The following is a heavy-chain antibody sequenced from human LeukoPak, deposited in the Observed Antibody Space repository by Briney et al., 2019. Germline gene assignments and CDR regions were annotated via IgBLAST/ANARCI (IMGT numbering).Heavy chain of an antibody. V-gene: IGHV3-30*03. J-gene: IGHJ4*02. CDR2: ISYGGSNE. CDR3: ATGDNSGYDY. D-gene: IGHD3-22*01. Sequence: GGSLRLSCAASGFTFSNYDMHWVRQAPGKGLEWVALISYGGSNEYYGGSVKGRFTISRDNSKNTLYLQMDSLSAEDTAVYYCATGDNSGYDYWGQGTLVTVSS. CDR1: GFTFSNYD.